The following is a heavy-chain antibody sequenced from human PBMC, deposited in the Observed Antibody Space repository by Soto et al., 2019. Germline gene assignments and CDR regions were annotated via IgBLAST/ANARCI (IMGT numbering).Heavy chain of an antibody. D-gene: IGHD6-19*01. CDR1: GFSLSSSD. V-gene: IGHV3-30*18. CDR3: AKQLRGSGWYPLDS. Sequence: PGGSLRLSCTASGFSLSSSDMHWVRQAPGKGLEWLAVSSFDWTQQFYGDSVKGRFTVSRDNSNNTLYLEMNSLRTEDTAVYYCAKQLRGSGWYPLDSWGQGTPVTVSS. CDR2: SSFDWTQQ. J-gene: IGHJ4*02.